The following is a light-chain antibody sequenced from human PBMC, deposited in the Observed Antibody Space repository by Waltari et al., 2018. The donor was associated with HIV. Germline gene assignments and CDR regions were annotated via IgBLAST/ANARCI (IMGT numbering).Light chain of an antibody. J-gene: IGLJ3*02. V-gene: IGLV1-44*01. Sequence: QSVLTQPPSTSGTPGQRVTISCSGSTSNIGSNPVNWYQQFPGMGPILVIDSNVQRRSGVRDRVFGSKSGPCGSLGVSGLQSEKEADYYWRTWDDRLPGPGWFGGWSKLTVL. CDR1: TSNIGSNP. CDR3: RTWDDRLPGPGW. CDR2: SNV.